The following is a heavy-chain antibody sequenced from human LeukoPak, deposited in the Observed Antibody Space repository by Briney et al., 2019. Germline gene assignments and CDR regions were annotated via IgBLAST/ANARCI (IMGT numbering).Heavy chain of an antibody. CDR1: GGSVSSGSYY. J-gene: IGHJ4*02. D-gene: IGHD3-9*01. CDR3: ARERGYDILTGYYARNAEIDY. V-gene: IGHV4-61*01. Sequence: SETLSLTCTVSGGSVSSGSYYWSWIRQPPGTGLEWIGYIYYSGSTNYNPSLKSRVTISVDTSKNQFSLKLSTVTAADTAVYYCARERGYDILTGYYARNAEIDYWGQGTLVTVSS. CDR2: IYYSGST.